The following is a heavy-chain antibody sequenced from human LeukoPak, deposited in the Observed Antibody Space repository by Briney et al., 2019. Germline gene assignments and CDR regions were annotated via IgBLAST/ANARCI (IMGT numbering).Heavy chain of an antibody. Sequence: ASVKVSCKASGGTFSNIVISWVRQAPGQGLEWMGWINTNTGNPTYAQGFTGRFVFSLDTSVSTAYLQISSLKAEDTAVYYCARAFRHYYYDSSGYYYSGYWGQGTLVTVSS. V-gene: IGHV7-4-1*02. D-gene: IGHD3-22*01. CDR1: GGTFSNIV. J-gene: IGHJ4*02. CDR3: ARAFRHYYYDSSGYYYSGY. CDR2: INTNTGNP.